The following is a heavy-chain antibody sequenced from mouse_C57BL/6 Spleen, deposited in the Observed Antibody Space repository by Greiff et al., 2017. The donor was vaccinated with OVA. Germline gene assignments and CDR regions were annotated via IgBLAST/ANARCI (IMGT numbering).Heavy chain of an antibody. D-gene: IGHD1-1*01. J-gene: IGHJ1*03. Sequence: QVQLQQPGAELVRPGSSVKLSCKASGYTFTSYWMDWVKQRPGQGLEWIGNIYPSDSETHYNQKFKDKATLTVDKSSSTAYMQLSSLTSEDSAVYYCARDYYGSSYWYFDVWGTGTTVTVSS. V-gene: IGHV1-61*01. CDR3: ARDYYGSSYWYFDV. CDR1: GYTFTSYW. CDR2: IYPSDSET.